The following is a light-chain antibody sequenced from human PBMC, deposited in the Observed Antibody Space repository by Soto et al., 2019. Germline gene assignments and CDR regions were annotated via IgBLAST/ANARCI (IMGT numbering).Light chain of an antibody. CDR2: DDR. CDR3: QVWDSSSEATV. Sequence: SYELAQPPWGSVAPGQTASITCGGDNIGSKPVHWFQQKPGQAPVLVVYDDRDRPSGIPERFSGSNSGNTATLTVSRVEAGDESKYYCQVWDSSSEATVFATGPKVIVL. J-gene: IGLJ1*01. CDR1: NIGSKP. V-gene: IGLV3-21*02.